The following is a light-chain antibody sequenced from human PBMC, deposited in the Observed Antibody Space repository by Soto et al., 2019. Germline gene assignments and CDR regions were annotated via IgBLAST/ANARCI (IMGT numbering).Light chain of an antibody. V-gene: IGLV2-14*01. CDR2: EVN. CDR1: SRDIGASNY. Sequence: QSVLTQPASVSGSPGQSITISCTGTSRDIGASNYVSWYQQHPGKAPKVMIYEVNNRPPGVSNRFSGSKSGNTASLTISGLQPEDEGDYYCSSYTANSVTLYVFGHGPKVTV. CDR3: SSYTANSVTLYV. J-gene: IGLJ1*01.